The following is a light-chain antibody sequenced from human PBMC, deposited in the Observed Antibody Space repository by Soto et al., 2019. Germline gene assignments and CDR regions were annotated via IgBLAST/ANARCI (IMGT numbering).Light chain of an antibody. CDR1: SSNIGSNT. CDR2: SNN. V-gene: IGLV1-44*01. J-gene: IGLJ1*01. Sequence: QAVVTQPPSASGTPGQRVTISCSGSSSNIGSNTVNWYQQLPGTAPKLLIYSNNQRPSGVPDQFSGSKSGTSASLAISGLQSEDEADYYCAAWDDSLNGFYVFGTGTKLTVL. CDR3: AAWDDSLNGFYV.